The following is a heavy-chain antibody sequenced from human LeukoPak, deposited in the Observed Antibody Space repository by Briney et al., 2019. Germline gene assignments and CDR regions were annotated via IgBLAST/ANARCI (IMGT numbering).Heavy chain of an antibody. V-gene: IGHV4-34*01. CDR1: GGSFSGYY. D-gene: IGHD6-6*01. Sequence: KPSEALSLTCAVYGGSFSGYYWSWIRQPPGKGLEWIGEINHSGSTNYNPSLKSRVTISVDTSKNQFSLKLSSVTAADTAVYYCARPLRLMSSSSREFDYWGQGTLVTVSS. CDR2: INHSGST. CDR3: ARPLRLMSSSSREFDY. J-gene: IGHJ4*02.